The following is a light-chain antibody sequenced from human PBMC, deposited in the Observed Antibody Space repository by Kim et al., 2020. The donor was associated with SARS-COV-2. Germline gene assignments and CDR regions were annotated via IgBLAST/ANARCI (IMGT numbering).Light chain of an antibody. V-gene: IGKV3-15*01. J-gene: IGKJ4*01. CDR3: QQYHQWPLT. Sequence: SSGERPTLSGRARQSAYHNYLAWYQHLPGQTARRLMYVASSRATVVPARFSSSGSGTEFTLTISSLQSEDVAVYYCQQYHQWPLTFGGGTKVDIK. CDR2: VAS. CDR1: QSAYHN.